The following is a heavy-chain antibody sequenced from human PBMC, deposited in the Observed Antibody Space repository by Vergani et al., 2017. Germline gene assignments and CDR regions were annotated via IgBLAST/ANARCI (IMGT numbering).Heavy chain of an antibody. CDR1: GFPFSNYD. CDR3: AKHFRGWGIDY. CDR2: IQFDGSNQ. J-gene: IGHJ4*02. Sequence: QVQLVESGGGVVQRGGSLRLSWATSGFPFSNYDMQWIRQGPGKGLEFVVFIQFDGSNQYYADSVKGRFTLSRDFSKNTLYLQMNSLRTDDTATYYCAKHFRGWGIDYWGQGTQVIVSS. V-gene: IGHV3-30*02. D-gene: IGHD3-16*01.